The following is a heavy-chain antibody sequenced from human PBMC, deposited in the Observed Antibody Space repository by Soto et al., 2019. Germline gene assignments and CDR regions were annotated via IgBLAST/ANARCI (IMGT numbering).Heavy chain of an antibody. Sequence: QVHLQESGPGLVKPSETLSLTCSVSGDSINSYYWNWIRQPPGKGLEWIGYIYYTGNTNYNPSLKSRVIISLDMSKHQFSLSLSSVTAADTAVYYCARSGNNWFDPWGQGTLVTVSS. J-gene: IGHJ5*02. CDR1: GDSINSYY. CDR3: ARSGNNWFDP. CDR2: IYYTGNT. V-gene: IGHV4-59*01.